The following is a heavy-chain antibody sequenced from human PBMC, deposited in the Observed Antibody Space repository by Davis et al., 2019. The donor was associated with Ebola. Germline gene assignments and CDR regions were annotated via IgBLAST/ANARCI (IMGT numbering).Heavy chain of an antibody. CDR1: GGTFSSYA. CDR2: IIPIFGTA. D-gene: IGHD6-19*01. V-gene: IGHV1-69*13. J-gene: IGHJ4*02. Sequence: AASVKVSCKASGGTFSSYAISWVRQAPGQGLEWMGGIIPIFGTANYAQKFQGRVTITADESTSTAYMELSSLRSEDTAVYYCARERQWLVLPSGDYFDYWGQGTLVTVSS. CDR3: ARERQWLVLPSGDYFDY.